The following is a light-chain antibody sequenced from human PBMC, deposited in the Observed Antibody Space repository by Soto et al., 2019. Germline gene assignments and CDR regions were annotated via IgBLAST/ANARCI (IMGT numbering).Light chain of an antibody. V-gene: IGKV3-20*01. J-gene: IGKJ2*01. Sequence: EVVLTQSPDTLSLSPGERATLSCRASQSGISNYLAWYQQKPGQAPRLLISGASTRVTGIPDRFSGSQSGTDFTLTINNLEPEDFAVHYCQQYGSSPETFGQGTKVDIK. CDR2: GAS. CDR3: QQYGSSPET. CDR1: QSGISNY.